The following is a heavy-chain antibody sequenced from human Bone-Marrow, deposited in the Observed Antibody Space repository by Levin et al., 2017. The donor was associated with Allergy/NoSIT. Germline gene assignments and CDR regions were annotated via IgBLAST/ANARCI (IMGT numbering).Heavy chain of an antibody. CDR2: IKQDGSEK. D-gene: IGHD3-22*01. J-gene: IGHJ2*01. CDR1: GFTFSSYW. V-gene: IGHV3-7*01. Sequence: GESLKISCAASGFTFSSYWMSWVRQAPGKGLEWVGNIKQDGSEKYYVDSMKGRFTISRDNAKNSLYLQMNSPRAEDTAVYYCARVWLSATANYGYFDLWGRGTLVTVSS. CDR3: ARVWLSATANYGYFDL.